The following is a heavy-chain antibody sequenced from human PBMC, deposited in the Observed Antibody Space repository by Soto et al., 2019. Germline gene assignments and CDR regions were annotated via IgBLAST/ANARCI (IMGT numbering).Heavy chain of an antibody. V-gene: IGHV4-39*02. CDR2: NYYTGST. D-gene: IGHD1-26*01. CDR1: GGSISSTSYY. Sequence: QLQLQESGPGLVKPSETLSLTCTVSGGSISSTSYYWGWIRQPPGKGLEWIGNNYYTGSTYYNPYHRRLFDSPHPYRPSPSPSSPSKNHHSLTPRPWPAAATAVYYGARHPLLLPQHDGSSPPIGWGQGTLVTVSS. CDR3: ARHPLLLPQHDGSSPPIG. J-gene: IGHJ1*01.